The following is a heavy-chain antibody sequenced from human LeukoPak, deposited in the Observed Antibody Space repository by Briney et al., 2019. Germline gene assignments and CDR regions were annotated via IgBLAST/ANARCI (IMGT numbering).Heavy chain of an antibody. Sequence: ASVKVSCKASGYTFTGYYMHWVRQAPGQGLEWMGWINPNSGGTNYAQKFQGRVTMTRDTSISTAYMELSRLRSDDTAVYYCARGDDYVWGSYRYYYYGMDVWGQGTTVTVSS. V-gene: IGHV1-2*02. CDR2: INPNSGGT. CDR3: ARGDDYVWGSYRYYYYGMDV. CDR1: GYTFTGYY. D-gene: IGHD3-16*02. J-gene: IGHJ6*02.